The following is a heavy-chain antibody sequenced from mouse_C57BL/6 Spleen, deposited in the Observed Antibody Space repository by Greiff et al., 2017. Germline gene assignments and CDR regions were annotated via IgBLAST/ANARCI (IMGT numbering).Heavy chain of an antibody. CDR3: AGDYVAWFAY. J-gene: IGHJ3*01. Sequence: VQLQQSGAELVKPGASVKISCKASGYTFPDSYINWVKQRPGQGLEWIGKIGPGSGSTYYNEKFKGKATLTADKSSSTAYMQLSSLTSEDSAVYFCAGDYVAWFAYWGQGTLVNVAA. CDR1: GYTFPDSY. D-gene: IGHD2-4*01. CDR2: IGPGSGST. V-gene: IGHV1-77*01.